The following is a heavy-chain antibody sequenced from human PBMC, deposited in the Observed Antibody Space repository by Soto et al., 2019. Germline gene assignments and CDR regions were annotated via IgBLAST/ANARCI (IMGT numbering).Heavy chain of an antibody. CDR1: GFTYSSYA. J-gene: IGHJ4*02. CDR3: AKEGTKCSSTSCYAPSYFDY. Sequence: GESLKISCAASGFTYSSYAMSWVRQAPGKGLEWVSTISGSGGSTYYADSVKGRFTISRDNSKDTLYVQMNSLRAEDTAVYYCAKEGTKCSSTSCYAPSYFDYWGQGTLVTVSS. CDR2: ISGSGGST. D-gene: IGHD2-2*01. V-gene: IGHV3-23*01.